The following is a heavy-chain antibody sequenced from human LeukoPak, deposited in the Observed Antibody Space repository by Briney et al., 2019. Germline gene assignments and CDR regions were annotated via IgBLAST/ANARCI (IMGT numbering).Heavy chain of an antibody. D-gene: IGHD3-22*01. V-gene: IGHV4-39*07. J-gene: IGHJ3*02. CDR3: ARFLGSYYYDSSGRAAFDI. CDR1: GGSISSSSYY. Sequence: SETLSLTCTVSGGSISSSSYYWGWIRQPPGKGLEWIGSIYYSGSTYYNPSLKSRVTISVDTSKSQFSLKLSSVTAADTAVYYCARFLGSYYYDSSGRAAFDIWGQGTMVTVSS. CDR2: IYYSGST.